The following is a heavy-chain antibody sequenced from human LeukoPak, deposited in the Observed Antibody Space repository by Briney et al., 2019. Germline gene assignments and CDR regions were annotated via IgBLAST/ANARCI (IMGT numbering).Heavy chain of an antibody. CDR3: ERHTTQMDIVVVPAAWDY. V-gene: IGHV5-51*01. Sequence: GAPLMISCKASGYSFTGYWIGCVRQLPGKDLEGMGISYSGDSDTSYSPSFQSQVTFSADTSIITAYLQWSSLKASNTAMYYCERHTTQMDIVVVPAAWDYWGQGTLVTVSS. CDR2: SYSGDSDT. J-gene: IGHJ4*02. D-gene: IGHD2-2*03. CDR1: GYSFTGYW.